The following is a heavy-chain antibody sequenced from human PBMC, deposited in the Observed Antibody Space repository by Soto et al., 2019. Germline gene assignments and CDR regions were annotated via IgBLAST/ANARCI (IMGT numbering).Heavy chain of an antibody. CDR2: IVVGSGNT. D-gene: IGHD6-19*01. J-gene: IGHJ4*02. Sequence: GASVKVSCKASGFTFSHSAVQWVRQARGQRLEWIGWIVVGSGNTNYAQKFQERVTITRDMSTSTAYMELSSLRSEDTAVYYCAAAGQWLVPAFDYWGQGTLVTVSS. CDR1: GFTFSHSA. CDR3: AAAGQWLVPAFDY. V-gene: IGHV1-58*01.